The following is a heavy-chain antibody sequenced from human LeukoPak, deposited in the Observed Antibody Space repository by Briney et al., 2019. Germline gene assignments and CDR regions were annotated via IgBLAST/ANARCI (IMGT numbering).Heavy chain of an antibody. V-gene: IGHV3-43D*03. D-gene: IGHD3-16*01. Sequence: GGSLRLSCAASGFTFDDYATHWVRQAPGKGLEWVSLISWDGGSTYYADSVKGRFTISRDNSKNSLYLQMNSLRAEDTALYYCAGGVTFDYWGQGTLVTVSS. CDR1: GFTFDDYA. CDR3: AGGVTFDY. J-gene: IGHJ4*02. CDR2: ISWDGGST.